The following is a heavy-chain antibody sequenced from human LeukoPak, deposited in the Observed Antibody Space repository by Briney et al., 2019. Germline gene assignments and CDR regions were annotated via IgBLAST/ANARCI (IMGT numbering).Heavy chain of an antibody. CDR3: ARAAGPGGTTFLGWFDP. Sequence: SETLSLTCTVSGGSISSYFWSWIRQPAGKGLEWIGRVYTSGTTNYNPSLKSRVTMSVDTSKNQFSLKLSSVTAADTAVYYCARAAGPGGTTFLGWFDPWGQGTLVTVSS. CDR2: VYTSGTT. V-gene: IGHV4-4*07. CDR1: GGSISSYF. D-gene: IGHD1-7*01. J-gene: IGHJ5*02.